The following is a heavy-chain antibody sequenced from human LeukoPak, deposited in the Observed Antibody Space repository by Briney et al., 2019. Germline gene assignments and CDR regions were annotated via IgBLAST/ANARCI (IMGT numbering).Heavy chain of an antibody. Sequence: PSETLSLTCTVSGGSISSSSYYWGWIRQPPGKGQEWIGSIYYSGSTYYNPSLKSRVTISVDTSKNQFSLKLSSVTAADTAVYYCARHRPHYDILTGLYYFDYWGQGTLVTVSS. CDR2: IYYSGST. CDR1: GGSISSSSYY. J-gene: IGHJ4*02. D-gene: IGHD3-9*01. V-gene: IGHV4-39*01. CDR3: ARHRPHYDILTGLYYFDY.